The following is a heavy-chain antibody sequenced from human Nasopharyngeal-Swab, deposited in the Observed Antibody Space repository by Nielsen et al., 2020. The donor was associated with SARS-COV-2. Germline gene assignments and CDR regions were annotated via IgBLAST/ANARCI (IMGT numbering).Heavy chain of an antibody. J-gene: IGHJ4*02. D-gene: IGHD3-10*01. CDR3: VREGPYGSGSSFDY. CDR2: ISGSGGST. Sequence: GGSLRLSCAASGFTFSSYAMSWVRQAPGKGLEWVSAISGSGGSTYYADSVKGRFTISRDNAKDSLYMQMNSLRADDTAVYYCVREGPYGSGSSFDYWGQGTLVTVSS. V-gene: IGHV3-23*01. CDR1: GFTFSSYA.